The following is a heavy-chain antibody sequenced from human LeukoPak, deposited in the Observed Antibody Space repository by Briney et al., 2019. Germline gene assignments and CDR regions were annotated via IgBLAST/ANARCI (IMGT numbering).Heavy chain of an antibody. CDR2: IYYSGST. CDR1: GGSITPYY. CDR3: ARDLPGDYGNDYYGMDV. V-gene: IGHV4-31*11. J-gene: IGHJ6*04. Sequence: PSETLSLTCAVSGGSITPYYWSWIRQHPGKGLEWIGYIYYSGSTYYNPSLQSRVTISVDTSKNQFSLKLSSVTAADTAVYYCARDLPGDYGNDYYGMDVWGKGTTVTVSS. D-gene: IGHD4-11*01.